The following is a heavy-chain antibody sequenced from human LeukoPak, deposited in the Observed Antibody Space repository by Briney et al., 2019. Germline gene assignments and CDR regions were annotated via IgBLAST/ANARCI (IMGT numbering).Heavy chain of an antibody. CDR2: IYHSGST. V-gene: IGHV4-38-2*02. CDR1: GYSISSGYY. CDR3: ARDNIAAGTDAFDI. J-gene: IGHJ3*02. D-gene: IGHD6-13*01. Sequence: SETLSLTCTVSGYSISSGYYWGWIRQPPGKGLEWIGNIYHSGSTYYNPSLKSRLTISVDTSKNQFSLKLSSVTAADTAVYYCARDNIAAGTDAFDIWGQGTMVTVSS.